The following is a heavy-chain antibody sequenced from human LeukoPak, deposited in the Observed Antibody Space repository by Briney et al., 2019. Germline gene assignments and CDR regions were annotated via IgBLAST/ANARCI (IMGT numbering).Heavy chain of an antibody. CDR3: ARDGSGVGFDY. Sequence: ASVKVSCKASNYTFTSYGISWVRQAPGQGLEWMAWINAYNGDTNYAQKLQGRVTLTTDTSTSTAYMELRSLRSDDTAVYYCARDGSGVGFDYWGQGTLVTVSS. J-gene: IGHJ4*02. V-gene: IGHV1-18*01. CDR1: NYTFTSYG. D-gene: IGHD3-10*01. CDR2: INAYNGDT.